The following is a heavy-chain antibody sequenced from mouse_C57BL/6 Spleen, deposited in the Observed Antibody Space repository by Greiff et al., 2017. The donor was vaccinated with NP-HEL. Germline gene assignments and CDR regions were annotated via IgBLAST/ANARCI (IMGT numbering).Heavy chain of an antibody. J-gene: IGHJ2*01. D-gene: IGHD2-3*01. CDR2: INPSTGGT. CDR3: ARFPIYDGYYGGY. CDR1: GYSFTGYY. V-gene: IGHV1-42*01. Sequence: VQLKESGPELVKPGASVKISCKASGYSFTGYYMNWVKQSPEKSLEWIGEINPSTGGTTYNQKFKAKATLTVDKSSSTAYMQLKSLTSEDSAVYYCARFPIYDGYYGGYWGQGTTLTVSS.